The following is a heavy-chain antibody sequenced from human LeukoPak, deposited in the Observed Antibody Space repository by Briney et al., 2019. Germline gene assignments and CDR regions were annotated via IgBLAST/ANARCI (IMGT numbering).Heavy chain of an antibody. CDR1: GGSISSSDYN. CDR2: VYSSGST. Sequence: PSETLSLTCTVSGGSISSSDYNWGWIRQPPGKGLEWIGSVYSSGSTYYSPSLKSRVTISVDTSKNQFSLKLSSVTAVDTAVYYCASRLNYHENLFDYWGQGTLVTVSS. J-gene: IGHJ4*02. CDR3: ASRLNYHENLFDY. D-gene: IGHD3-22*01. V-gene: IGHV4-39*01.